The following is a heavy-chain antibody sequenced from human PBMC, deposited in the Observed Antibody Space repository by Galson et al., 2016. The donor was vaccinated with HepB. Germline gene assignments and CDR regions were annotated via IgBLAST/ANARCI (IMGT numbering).Heavy chain of an antibody. D-gene: IGHD3-10*01. CDR3: ARVGYNYGSGSYYNGDDWYFDL. Sequence: SLRLSCAASEFTFSTYAIHWVRQAPGKGLEWVAVISYDGSNKYFADSVKGRFTISRDNSENTLYLQMTSLRAEDTAVYYCARVGYNYGSGSYYNGDDWYFDLWGRGTLVIVSS. CDR1: EFTFSTYA. V-gene: IGHV3-30*04. CDR2: ISYDGSNK. J-gene: IGHJ2*01.